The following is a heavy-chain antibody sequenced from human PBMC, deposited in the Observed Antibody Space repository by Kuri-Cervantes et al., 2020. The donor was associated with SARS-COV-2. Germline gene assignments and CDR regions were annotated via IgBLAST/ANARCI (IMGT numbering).Heavy chain of an antibody. V-gene: IGHV4-38-2*02. D-gene: IGHD2-2*02. J-gene: IGHJ4*02. CDR2: IYYSGST. CDR3: ASSIYCSSTSCYTYGHFDY. Sequence: GSLRLSCTVSGSSISSGYYWGWIRQPPGKGLEWIGSIYYSGSTYYNPSLKSRVTISVDTSKNQFSLKLSSVTAADTAVYYCASSIYCSSTSCYTYGHFDYWGQGTLVTVSS. CDR1: GSSISSGYY.